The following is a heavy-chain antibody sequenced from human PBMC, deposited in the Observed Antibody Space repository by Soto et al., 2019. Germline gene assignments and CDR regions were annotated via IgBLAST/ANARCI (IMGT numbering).Heavy chain of an antibody. Sequence: SETLSLTCAVYGGSFSGDYYSWIRQPPGKGLEWIGEINHSGSTNYNPSLKSRVTISVDTSKNQFSLKLSSVTAADTAVYYCARVPGSSSIGGGKRMDVWGQGTTVTVSS. CDR2: INHSGST. V-gene: IGHV4-34*01. CDR1: GGSFSGDY. CDR3: ARVPGSSSIGGGKRMDV. J-gene: IGHJ6*02. D-gene: IGHD6-6*01.